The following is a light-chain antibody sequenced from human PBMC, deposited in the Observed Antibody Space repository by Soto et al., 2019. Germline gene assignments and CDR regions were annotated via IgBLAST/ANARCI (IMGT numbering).Light chain of an antibody. J-gene: IGKJ1*01. CDR1: HTISSSY. CDR2: GAS. V-gene: IGKV3-15*01. Sequence: EIVLTQSPGTLSLSPGERATLSCRASHTISSSYLAWYQQKPGQAPRLLVYGASTRASGIPDRFSGSGSGTEFTLSISSLQSEDFAVYYCQQYYNWPRTFGQGTKVDNK. CDR3: QQYYNWPRT.